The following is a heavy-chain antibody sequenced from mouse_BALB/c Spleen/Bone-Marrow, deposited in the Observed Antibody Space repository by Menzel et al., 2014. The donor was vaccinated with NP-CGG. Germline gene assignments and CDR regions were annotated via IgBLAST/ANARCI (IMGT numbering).Heavy chain of an antibody. J-gene: IGHJ4*01. D-gene: IGHD2-4*01. Sequence: EVKLVESGPSLVKPSQTLSLTCSVTGDPITSGYWNWIRKFPANKLEYMGYINFSGSTYYNPSLESRISITRDTSKNQYYLHLNSVTTEDTATYYCASGGPTMISYYAMDYWGQGTSVTVSS. CDR1: GDPITSGY. CDR2: INFSGST. V-gene: IGHV3-8*02. CDR3: ASGGPTMISYYAMDY.